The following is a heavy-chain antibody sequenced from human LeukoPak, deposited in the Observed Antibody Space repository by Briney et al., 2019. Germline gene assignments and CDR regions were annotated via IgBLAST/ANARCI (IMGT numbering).Heavy chain of an antibody. D-gene: IGHD1-26*01. CDR3: ASRGIVGAKFFDY. CDR1: GGSISSSSYY. Sequence: SETLSLTCTVSGGSISSSSYYWGWIRQPPGKGLEWIGGIYYSGSTYYNPSLKSRVTISVDTSKNQFSLKLSSVTAADTAVYYCASRGIVGAKFFDYWGQGTLVTVSS. J-gene: IGHJ4*02. CDR2: IYYSGST. V-gene: IGHV4-39*01.